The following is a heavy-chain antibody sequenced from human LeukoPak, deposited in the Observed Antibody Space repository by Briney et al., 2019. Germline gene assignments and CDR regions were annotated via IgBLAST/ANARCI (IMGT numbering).Heavy chain of an antibody. CDR3: ARGPITMVRVVSVNYYYYGMDV. CDR2: ISAYNGNT. V-gene: IGHV1-18*01. CDR1: GYTFTSYG. Sequence: ASVKVFCKASGYTFTSYGISWVRQAPGQGLEWMGWISAYNGNTNYAQKLQGRVTMTTDTSTSTAYMELRSLRSDDTAVYYCARGPITMVRVVSVNYYYYGMDVWGQGTTVTVSS. D-gene: IGHD3-10*01. J-gene: IGHJ6*02.